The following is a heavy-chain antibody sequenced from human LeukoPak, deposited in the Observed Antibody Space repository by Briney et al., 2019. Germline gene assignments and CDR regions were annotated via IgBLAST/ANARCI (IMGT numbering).Heavy chain of an antibody. Sequence: GGSLRLSCAASGFTFSSYDMHWVRQATGKGLEWVSAIDTAGDTYYPDSVKGRFTISRENAKNSLYLQMNSLRARDTAVYFCARAPPGSGWLIDYWGQGTLVTVSS. CDR2: IDTAGDT. J-gene: IGHJ4*02. CDR1: GFTFSSYD. V-gene: IGHV3-13*04. CDR3: ARAPPGSGWLIDY. D-gene: IGHD6-19*01.